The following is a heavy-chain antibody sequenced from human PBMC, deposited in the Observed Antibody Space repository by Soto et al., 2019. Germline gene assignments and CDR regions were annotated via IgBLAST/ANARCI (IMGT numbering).Heavy chain of an antibody. V-gene: IGHV1-2*04. J-gene: IGHJ6*01. CDR1: GDTFTGYY. D-gene: IGHD6-6*01. Sequence: VSVSCKASGDTFTGYYRHWVRQAPGEGLECMGWINPNSGVTNYAQKFQGWVTMTRDTSISTAYMELSRLRSDDTAVYYCARRAIASRLLGRFNDYGMDVSTQGATVTVSS. CDR2: INPNSGVT. CDR3: ARRAIASRLLGRFNDYGMDV.